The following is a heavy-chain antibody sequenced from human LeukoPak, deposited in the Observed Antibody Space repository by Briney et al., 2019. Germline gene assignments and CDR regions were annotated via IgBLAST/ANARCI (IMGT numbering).Heavy chain of an antibody. CDR2: INHSGST. Sequence: SETLSLTCAVYGGSFSGYYWSWIRQPPGRGLEWIGEINHSGSTNYNPSLKSRVTISVDTSKNQFFLKLSSVTSAGLAVYYCARGVKGHFGSGGQGTLVTVSS. D-gene: IGHD2-15*01. V-gene: IGHV4-34*01. CDR3: ARGVKGHFGS. CDR1: GGSFSGYY. J-gene: IGHJ4*02.